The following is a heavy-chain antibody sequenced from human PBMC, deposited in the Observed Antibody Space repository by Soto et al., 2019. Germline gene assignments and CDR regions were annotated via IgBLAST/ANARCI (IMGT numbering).Heavy chain of an antibody. J-gene: IGHJ6*04. Sequence: GESLKISCKGSGYSFTSYWIGWVRQMPGKCLEWMGIIYPGDSDTRYSPSFQGQVTISADKSISTAFLQWSSLKASDTALYSCERRNYGEYHYYYGMEVWDKETTVTVSS. D-gene: IGHD4-17*01. CDR1: GYSFTSYW. CDR3: ERRNYGEYHYYYGMEV. CDR2: IYPGDSDT. V-gene: IGHV5-51*01.